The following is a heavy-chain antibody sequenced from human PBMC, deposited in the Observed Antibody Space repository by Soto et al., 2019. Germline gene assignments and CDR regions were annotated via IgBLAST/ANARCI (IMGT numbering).Heavy chain of an antibody. Sequence: QVQLVQSGAEVKKPGASVKVSCKASGYTFTGHYIHWVRQAPEQGPEWMGEIGPESGATRYAQKFQGRATMTMDMSITTVYMELSSLSPDDTAVYYCGRGRSGQIVVFYWAQGTPVTVSS. D-gene: IGHD3-22*01. J-gene: IGHJ4*02. V-gene: IGHV1-2*02. CDR2: IGPESGAT. CDR3: GRGRSGQIVVFY. CDR1: GYTFTGHY.